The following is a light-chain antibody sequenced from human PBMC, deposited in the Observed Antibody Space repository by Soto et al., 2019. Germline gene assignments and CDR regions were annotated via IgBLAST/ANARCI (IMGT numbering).Light chain of an antibody. CDR1: SSDVGGYNY. CDR2: EVN. V-gene: IGLV2-14*01. Sequence: QSALTQPASVSGSPGQSITISCTGTSSDVGGYNYVSWYQQHPGKAPKLMIYEVNNRPLGVSNRFSGSKSGNTASLTISGLQAEDEADYYCSSFTSSSTQVLGGGTKLPVL. CDR3: SSFTSSSTQV. J-gene: IGLJ3*02.